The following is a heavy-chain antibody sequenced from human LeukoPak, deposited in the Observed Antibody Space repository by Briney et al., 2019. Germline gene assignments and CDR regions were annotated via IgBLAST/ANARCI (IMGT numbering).Heavy chain of an antibody. CDR1: GGSISSYY. Sequence: SETLSLTYTVTGGSISSYYWSWIRQPPGKELEWIGYIYYSGSTNYNPSLKSRVTISVDTSKNQFSLKLSSVTAADTAVYYCARVLTTVTTRAHGWFDPWGQGTLVTVSS. J-gene: IGHJ5*02. V-gene: IGHV4-59*01. D-gene: IGHD4-17*01. CDR3: ARVLTTVTTRAHGWFDP. CDR2: IYYSGST.